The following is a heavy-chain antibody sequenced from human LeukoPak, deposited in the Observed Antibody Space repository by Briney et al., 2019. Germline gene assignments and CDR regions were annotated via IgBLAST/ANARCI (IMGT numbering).Heavy chain of an antibody. D-gene: IGHD6-19*01. J-gene: IGHJ6*03. Sequence: PSETLSLTCTVSGGSISSTTYYWAWIRQPPGKGLEWIGSIYKTGSTNYSPSLKSRVFISVDTSNNQFSLNLSSVTAADTAVYYCARVQGSGWTRRYYYYMDVWGKGTTVTISS. CDR1: GGSISSTTYY. V-gene: IGHV4-39*01. CDR3: ARVQGSGWTRRYYYYMDV. CDR2: IYKTGST.